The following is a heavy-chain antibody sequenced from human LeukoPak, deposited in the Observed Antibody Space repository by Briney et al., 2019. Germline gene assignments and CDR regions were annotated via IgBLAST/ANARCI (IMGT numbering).Heavy chain of an antibody. J-gene: IGHJ5*02. CDR1: GYPFTGYY. D-gene: IGHD3-10*01. CDR2: INPNSGDT. Sequence: ASVKVSCKASGYPFTGYYMHWVRQAPGQGLEWMGWINPNSGDTSYPQKFQGRVTMTRDTSISTVYMELSRLRSDDTAVYYCARVGGSGTYYNLWFDPWGQGTLVTVSS. CDR3: ARVGGSGTYYNLWFDP. V-gene: IGHV1-2*02.